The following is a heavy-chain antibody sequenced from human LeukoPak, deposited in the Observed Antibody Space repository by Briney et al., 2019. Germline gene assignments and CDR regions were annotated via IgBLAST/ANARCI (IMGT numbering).Heavy chain of an antibody. J-gene: IGHJ3*02. D-gene: IGHD1-14*01. CDR3: ARAEFDAFDI. CDR2: INHSGST. CDR1: GGSFSDYY. V-gene: IGHV4-34*01. Sequence: SETLSLTCAVYGGSFSDYYWSWIRQPPGKGLEWIGEINHSGSTNYNPSLKSRVTMSVDTSKNQFSLRLRSVTAADMAVYYCARAEFDAFDIWGQGTMVTVSS.